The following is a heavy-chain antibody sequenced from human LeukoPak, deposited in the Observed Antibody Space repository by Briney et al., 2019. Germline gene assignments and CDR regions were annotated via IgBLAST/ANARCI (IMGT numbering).Heavy chain of an antibody. Sequence: GGSLRLSCAASGFTFSTYSMHWVRQAPGKGLKYVSAISADGGSTYYANSVKGRFTISRDNSKNTLYLQMGSLRAEDMAVYYCVRESNGDYGNTFDIWGQGTVVTVSS. CDR2: ISADGGST. CDR1: GFTFSTYS. D-gene: IGHD4-17*01. CDR3: VRESNGDYGNTFDI. V-gene: IGHV3-64*01. J-gene: IGHJ3*02.